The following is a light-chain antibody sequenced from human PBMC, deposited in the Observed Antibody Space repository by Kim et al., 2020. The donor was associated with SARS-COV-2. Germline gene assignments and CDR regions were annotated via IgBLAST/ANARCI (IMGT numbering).Light chain of an antibody. V-gene: IGKV3-11*01. CDR1: QSVGRF. J-gene: IGKJ5*01. CDR3: QQRTDWPIT. Sequence: LSPGERATLSCGASQSVGRFLAWYQQTPGLPPRLLIYGASNRATGIPARFSGSGSGTDFTLTISRLEPEDSAVYYCQQRTDWPITFGQGTRLEIK. CDR2: GAS.